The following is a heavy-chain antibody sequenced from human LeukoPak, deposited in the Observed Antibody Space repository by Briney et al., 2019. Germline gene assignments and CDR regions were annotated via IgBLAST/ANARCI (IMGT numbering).Heavy chain of an antibody. Sequence: PSETLSLTCTVSSGFIRSYYWSWIRQPPGKGLEWIGYIYGSGSTNFNPSLKSRVTMSVDTSKNQISLKLSFVTAADTAMYYCARSTMVNTATGWFDPWGQGTLVTVSS. V-gene: IGHV4-59*12. CDR3: ARSTMVNTATGWFDP. CDR2: IYGSGST. J-gene: IGHJ5*02. CDR1: SGFIRSYY. D-gene: IGHD4/OR15-4a*01.